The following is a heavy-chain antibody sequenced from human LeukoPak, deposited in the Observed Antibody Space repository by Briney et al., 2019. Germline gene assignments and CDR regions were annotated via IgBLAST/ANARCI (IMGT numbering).Heavy chain of an antibody. CDR3: ARGRGLAYYYYYMDV. CDR2: IIAYNGNT. CDR1: GYTFTSYG. J-gene: IGHJ6*03. D-gene: IGHD6-19*01. V-gene: IGHV1-18*01. Sequence: GASVKVSCKASGYTFTSYGISWVRQAPGQGLEWMGWIIAYNGNTNYAQKLQGRVTMTTDTSTSTAYMELRSLRSDDTAVYYCARGRGLAYYYYYMDVWGKGTTVTISS.